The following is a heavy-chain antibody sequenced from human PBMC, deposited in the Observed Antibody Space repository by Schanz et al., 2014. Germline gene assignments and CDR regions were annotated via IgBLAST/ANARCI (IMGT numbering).Heavy chain of an antibody. D-gene: IGHD3-9*01. V-gene: IGHV3-30-3*02. CDR3: AKHVRSLTGNDY. Sequence: QVHLVESGGGVVQPGGSLRLSCAASGFNFSTYALHWVRQAPGKGLEWVAVISYDGSTKYYADSVKGRFTISRDNSKNTLYLQVNSLRAEDTAVYYCAKHVRSLTGNDYWGQGTLVTVSS. J-gene: IGHJ4*02. CDR2: ISYDGSTK. CDR1: GFNFSTYA.